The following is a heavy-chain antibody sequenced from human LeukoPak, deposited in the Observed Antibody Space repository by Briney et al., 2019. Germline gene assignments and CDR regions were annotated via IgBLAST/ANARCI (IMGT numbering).Heavy chain of an antibody. CDR1: GGTFSSYA. CDR3: ARDQRYCSGGSCSYHHYYYYYMDV. CDR2: ITPIFGTA. D-gene: IGHD2-15*01. V-gene: IGHV1-69*06. Sequence: ASVKVSCKASGGTFSSYAISWVRQAPGQGLEWMGGITPIFGTANYAQKFQGRVTITADKSTSTAYMELSSLRSEDTAVYYCARDQRYCSGGSCSYHHYYYYYMDVWGKGTTVTVSS. J-gene: IGHJ6*03.